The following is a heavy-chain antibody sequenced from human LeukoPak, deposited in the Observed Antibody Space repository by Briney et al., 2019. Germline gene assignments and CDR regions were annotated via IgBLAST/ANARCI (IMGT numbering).Heavy chain of an antibody. V-gene: IGHV3-30*02. J-gene: IGHJ3*02. CDR3: AKVFYDSSGYYAPPDAFDI. D-gene: IGHD3-22*01. Sequence: PGGSLRLSCAASGFTFSSYGMHWVRQAPGKGLEWVAFIRYDGSNKYHADSVEGRFTISRDNSKNTLYLQMNSLRAEDTAVYYCAKVFYDSSGYYAPPDAFDIWGQGTMVTVSS. CDR2: IRYDGSNK. CDR1: GFTFSSYG.